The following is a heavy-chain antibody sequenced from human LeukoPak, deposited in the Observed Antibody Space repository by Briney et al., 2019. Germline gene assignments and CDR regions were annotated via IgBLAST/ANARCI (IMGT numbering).Heavy chain of an antibody. Sequence: GGSLRLSCAASGFDFSTYDIHWVRQAPGKGLEWVSAISGSGGSTYYADSVKGRFTISRDNSKNTLYLQMNSLRAEDTAVYYCAKGHSNFDYWGQGTLVTVSS. D-gene: IGHD2/OR15-2a*01. V-gene: IGHV3-23*01. CDR2: ISGSGGST. CDR1: GFDFSTYD. J-gene: IGHJ4*02. CDR3: AKGHSNFDY.